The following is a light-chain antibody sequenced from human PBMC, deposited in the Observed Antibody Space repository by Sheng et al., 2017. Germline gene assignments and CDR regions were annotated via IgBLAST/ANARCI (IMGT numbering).Light chain of an antibody. Sequence: QSALTQPPSASGSPGQSVTISCTGTSSDVGFYNYVSWYQQHPGKAPKIIIYEVTKRPSGVPDRFLWLQVWQRGSLTVSGLQFADEADYYCSSYSSANTLVFGGGTKLTVL. CDR2: EVT. CDR3: SSYSSANTLV. J-gene: IGLJ2*01. CDR1: SSDVGFYNY. V-gene: IGLV2-8*01.